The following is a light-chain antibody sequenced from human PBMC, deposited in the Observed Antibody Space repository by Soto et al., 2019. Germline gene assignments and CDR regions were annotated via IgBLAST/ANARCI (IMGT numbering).Light chain of an antibody. CDR2: GAS. V-gene: IGKV3-15*01. CDR3: QQYNDWPPLT. CDR1: QNIINN. Sequence: EIVMTQSPDTLSVSPGERATLSCRASQNIINNLAWYQQKHGQAPRLLIYGASIRATGFPARFSGSGSGTEFTLAISSLQPEDFAVYYCQQYNDWPPLTFGGGTKVEIK. J-gene: IGKJ4*01.